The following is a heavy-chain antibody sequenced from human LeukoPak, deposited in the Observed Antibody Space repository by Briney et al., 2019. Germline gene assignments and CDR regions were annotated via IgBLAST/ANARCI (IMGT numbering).Heavy chain of an antibody. CDR3: AGGPRAYEA. Sequence: GGSLRLSCAASGFTFSIYSMIWVRQAPGKGLEWVSYISSGSSTIYYADSVKGRFTISRDNAKSSLYLQINSLRAEDTAVYYCAGGPRAYEAWGQGTLVSVSS. CDR2: ISSGSSTI. CDR1: GFTFSIYS. V-gene: IGHV3-48*01. J-gene: IGHJ4*02. D-gene: IGHD5-12*01.